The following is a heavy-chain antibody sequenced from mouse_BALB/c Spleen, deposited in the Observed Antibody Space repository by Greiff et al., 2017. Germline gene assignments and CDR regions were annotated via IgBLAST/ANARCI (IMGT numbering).Heavy chain of an antibody. CDR3: ARNYYGSSYDYYAMDY. V-gene: IGHV3-2*02. J-gene: IGHJ4*01. CDR1: GYSITSDYA. D-gene: IGHD1-1*01. CDR2: ISYSGST. Sequence: QLKESGPGLVKPSQSLSLTCTVTGYSITSDYAWNWIRQLPGNKLEWMGYISYSGSTSYNPSLKSRISITRDTSKNQFFLQLNSVTTEDTATYYCARNYYGSSYDYYAMDYWGQGTSVTVSS.